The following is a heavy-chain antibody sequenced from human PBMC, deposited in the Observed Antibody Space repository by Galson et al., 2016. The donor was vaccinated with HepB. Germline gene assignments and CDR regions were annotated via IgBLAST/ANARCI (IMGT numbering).Heavy chain of an antibody. CDR2: ITTGGNYK. CDR1: GFTVSSNY. D-gene: IGHD5-18*01. J-gene: IGHJ4*02. V-gene: IGHV3-21*01. CDR3: ARSLSGFSYGKIDY. Sequence: SLRLSCAASGFTVSSNYMSWVRQAPGKGLEWVSSITTGGNYKYYADSVKGRFTISRDSAKPSLYLQMNSLRAEDTAVYYCARSLSGFSYGKIDYWGQGTLVIVSS.